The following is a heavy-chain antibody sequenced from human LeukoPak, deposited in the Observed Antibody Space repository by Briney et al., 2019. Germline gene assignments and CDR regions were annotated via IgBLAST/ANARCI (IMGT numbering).Heavy chain of an antibody. D-gene: IGHD7-27*01. CDR2: SDPEDGEI. V-gene: IGHV1-24*01. CDR3: ALSLPDLTGDPSYYDYMDV. CDR1: GYTFTGYY. J-gene: IGHJ6*03. Sequence: ASVKVSCKASGYTFTGYYMHWVRQAPGEGLEWMGRSDPEDGEITYAQKFQGRVTMTADTATETAYMELSSLKSDDTAIYYCALSLPDLTGDPSYYDYMDVWGRGTTVTVTS.